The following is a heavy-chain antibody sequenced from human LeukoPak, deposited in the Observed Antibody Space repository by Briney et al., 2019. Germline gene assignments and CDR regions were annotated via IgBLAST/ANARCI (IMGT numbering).Heavy chain of an antibody. V-gene: IGHV3-48*04. CDR1: GFTFSSYS. CDR2: ISSSSSTI. J-gene: IGHJ6*03. Sequence: GGSPRLSCAASGFTFSSYSMNWVRQAPGKGLEWVPYISSSSSTIYYADSVKGRFTISRDNAKNSLYLQMNSLRAEDTAVYYSASNKAAQYYYYYMDVWGQGTTVTVSS. D-gene: IGHD2-15*01. CDR3: ASNKAAQYYYYYMDV.